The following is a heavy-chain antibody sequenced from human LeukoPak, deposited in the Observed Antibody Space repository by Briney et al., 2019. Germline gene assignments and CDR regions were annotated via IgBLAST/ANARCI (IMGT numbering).Heavy chain of an antibody. D-gene: IGHD5-12*01. J-gene: IGHJ4*02. V-gene: IGHV4-59*01. CDR3: ARLYSGYSFDY. CDR1: GVSMSTYY. Sequence: SETLSLTCAASGVSMSTYYWSWIRQPPGKGLEWIGYIYHSGSTKYNPPLKSRVTLSVDTSKNQFSLKLSSVTAADTAVYYCARLYSGYSFDYWGQGTLVTVSS. CDR2: IYHSGST.